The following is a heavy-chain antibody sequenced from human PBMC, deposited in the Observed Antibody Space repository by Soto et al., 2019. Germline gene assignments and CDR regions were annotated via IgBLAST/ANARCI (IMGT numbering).Heavy chain of an antibody. CDR1: GGSISSYY. D-gene: IGHD2-2*01. CDR3: ASEYCSSTSCRGPLSQFDY. J-gene: IGHJ4*02. V-gene: IGHV4-59*01. Sequence: PAETLSLTCTVSGGSISSYYWSWIRQPPGKGLEWIGYIYYSGSTNYNPPLKSRVTISVDTSKNQFSLKLSSVTAADTAVYYCASEYCSSTSCRGPLSQFDYWGQGTLVTVSS. CDR2: IYYSGST.